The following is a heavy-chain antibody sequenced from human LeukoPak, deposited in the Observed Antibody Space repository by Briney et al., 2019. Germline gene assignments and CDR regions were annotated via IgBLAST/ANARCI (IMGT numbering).Heavy chain of an antibody. CDR2: ISGSGGST. D-gene: IGHD5-18*01. J-gene: IGHJ4*02. CDR3: AKDRGDVDTAMDY. Sequence: SGGSLRLSCAASGFTFSSYAMSWVRQAPGKGLEWVSAISGSGGSTYYADSVKGRFTISRDNSKNTLYLQMNSLRAEDTAVYYCAKDRGDVDTAMDYWGQGTLVTVSS. V-gene: IGHV3-23*01. CDR1: GFTFSSYA.